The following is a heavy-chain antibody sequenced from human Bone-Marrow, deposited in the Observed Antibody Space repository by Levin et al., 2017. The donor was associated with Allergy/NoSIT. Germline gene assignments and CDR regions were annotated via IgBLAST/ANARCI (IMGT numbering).Heavy chain of an antibody. D-gene: IGHD6-6*01. CDR1: GFTFSSYG. Sequence: PGESLKISCAASGFTFSSYGMHWVRQAPGKGLEWVAVIWYDGSNKYYADSVKGRFTISRDNSKNTLYLQMNSLRAEDTAVYYCARGMRIAARRRDAFDIWGQGTMVTVSS. CDR2: IWYDGSNK. V-gene: IGHV3-33*01. J-gene: IGHJ3*02. CDR3: ARGMRIAARRRDAFDI.